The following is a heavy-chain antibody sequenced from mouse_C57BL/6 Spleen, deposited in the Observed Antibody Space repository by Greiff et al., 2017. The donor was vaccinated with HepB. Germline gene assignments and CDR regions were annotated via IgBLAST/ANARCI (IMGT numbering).Heavy chain of an antibody. CDR3: AYYYGSSYRYAMDY. D-gene: IGHD1-1*01. J-gene: IGHJ4*01. CDR1: GYTFTGYW. Sequence: VQLQQSGAELMKPGASVKLSCKATGYTFTGYWIEWVKQRPGHGLEWIGEILPGGGSTNYNEKFKGKATFTADTSSNTAYMQLSSLTTEDSAIYYCAYYYGSSYRYAMDYWGQGTSVTVSS. CDR2: ILPGGGST. V-gene: IGHV1-9*01.